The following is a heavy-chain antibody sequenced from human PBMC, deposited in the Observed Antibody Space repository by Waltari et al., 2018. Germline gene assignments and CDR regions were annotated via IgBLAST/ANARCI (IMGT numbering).Heavy chain of an antibody. CDR1: GGSISSHY. CDR3: ARAGVCTGGVCYPYYYYGMDV. D-gene: IGHD2-8*02. Sequence: QVQLQESGPGLVKPSETLSLTCTVSGGSISSHYWSWIRQPPGKGLEWIGYIYYSGSTNYNPSLKSRVTISVDTSKNQFSLKLSSVTAADTAVYYCARAGVCTGGVCYPYYYYGMDVWGQGTTVTVSS. CDR2: IYYSGST. V-gene: IGHV4-59*11. J-gene: IGHJ6*02.